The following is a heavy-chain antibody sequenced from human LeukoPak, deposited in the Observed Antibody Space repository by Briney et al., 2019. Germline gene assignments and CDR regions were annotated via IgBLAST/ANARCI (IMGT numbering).Heavy chain of an antibody. J-gene: IGHJ6*03. CDR3: AIADDTMVRGVIIYYLDV. Sequence: GASVKVSCKASGYTFTSYDINWVRQATGQGLEWMGCMNPNSGNTGYAQKFQGRVTMTRNTSISTAYMELSSLRSEDTAVYYCAIADDTMVRGVIIYYLDVWGKGTTVTVSS. CDR2: MNPNSGNT. V-gene: IGHV1-8*01. CDR1: GYTFTSYD. D-gene: IGHD3-10*01.